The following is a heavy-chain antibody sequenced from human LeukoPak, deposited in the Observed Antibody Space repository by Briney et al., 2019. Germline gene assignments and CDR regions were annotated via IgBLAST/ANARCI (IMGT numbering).Heavy chain of an antibody. CDR1: GFTFSSYA. CDR3: ARVDYYYMDV. CDR2: ISSSGSTI. Sequence: GGSLRLSCAAAGFTFSSYAMHWVRQAPGKGLEWVSYISSSGSTIYYADSVKGRFTISRDNAKNSLYLQMNSLRAEDTAVYYCARVDYYYMDVWGKGTTVTISS. V-gene: IGHV3-48*03. J-gene: IGHJ6*03.